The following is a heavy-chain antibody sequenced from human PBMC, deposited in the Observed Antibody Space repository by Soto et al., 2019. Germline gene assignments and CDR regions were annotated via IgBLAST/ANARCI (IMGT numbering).Heavy chain of an antibody. J-gene: IGHJ4*02. CDR2: ISDSGAST. V-gene: IGHV3-23*01. CDR3: ATLTTIWFGELEAFDY. CDR1: GFTFSSYA. Sequence: EVQLLESGGGLVQPGGSLRLSCAASGFTFSSYAMNWVRQAPAKGLEWVSTISDSGASTYYADSVKGRFAISRDNSKNTLYLQMNSLRAEDTAVYYCATLTTIWFGELEAFDYWGQGTLVTVSS. D-gene: IGHD3-10*01.